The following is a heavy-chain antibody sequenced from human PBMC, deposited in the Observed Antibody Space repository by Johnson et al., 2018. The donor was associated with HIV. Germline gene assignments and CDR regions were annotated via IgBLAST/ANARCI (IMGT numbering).Heavy chain of an antibody. CDR1: GFTFSDYA. CDR2: ISYHGSNK. D-gene: IGHD5-24*01. V-gene: IGHV3-30-3*01. J-gene: IGHJ3*02. Sequence: QVQLVESGGGVVQPGRSLRLSCAASGFTFSDYAIHWVRQAPGTGLEWVAVISYHGSNKYYAVSVKGRFTLLLDNSKNTLYLQMNSLGGEDTAVYYCARGIDGSAQNSDAFDNWGQGTMVTVSS. CDR3: ARGIDGSAQNSDAFDN.